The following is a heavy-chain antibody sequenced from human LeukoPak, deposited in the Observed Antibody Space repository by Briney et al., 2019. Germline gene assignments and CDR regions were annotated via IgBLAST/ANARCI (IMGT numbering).Heavy chain of an antibody. D-gene: IGHD2-2*02. CDR1: GYSFTSYW. J-gene: IGHJ4*02. CDR2: IYPGDSDT. V-gene: IGHV5-51*01. Sequence: GESLKISCKGSGYSFTSYWIGWVRQMPGKGLEWMGIIYPGDSDTRYSPSFQGQVTISADKSISTAYLQWSSLKASDTVMYYCARATVQYCSSTSCSTHRYFDYWGQGTLVTVSS. CDR3: ARATVQYCSSTSCSTHRYFDY.